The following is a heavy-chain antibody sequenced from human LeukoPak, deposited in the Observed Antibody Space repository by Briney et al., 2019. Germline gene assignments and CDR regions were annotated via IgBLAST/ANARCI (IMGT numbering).Heavy chain of an antibody. J-gene: IGHJ4*02. V-gene: IGHV4-39*07. CDR3: ARGGHYSSSPPFDY. CDR1: SGSISRSYYY. Sequence: SETLSLTCTVSSGSISRSYYYWGWIRQPPGKGLEWVGSVYYSGNTFYSPSLKSRVTISVDTSKNQFSLKLSSVTAADTAVYYCARGGHYSSSPPFDYWGQGTLVTVSS. D-gene: IGHD6-13*01. CDR2: VYYSGNT.